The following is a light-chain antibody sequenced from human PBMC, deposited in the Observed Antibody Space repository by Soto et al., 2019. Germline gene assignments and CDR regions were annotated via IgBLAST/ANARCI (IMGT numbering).Light chain of an antibody. CDR1: QGISNY. J-gene: IGKJ4*01. Sequence: DIQMTQSPSSLSASVGDRVTITCRARQGISNYLAWYHQKPGIPPKLLIYAASTLQSGVPSRFSGSGSGVDFTLTINSLQPEDVATYYCQKYNDAPLTFGGGTKVEIK. V-gene: IGKV1-27*01. CDR3: QKYNDAPLT. CDR2: AAS.